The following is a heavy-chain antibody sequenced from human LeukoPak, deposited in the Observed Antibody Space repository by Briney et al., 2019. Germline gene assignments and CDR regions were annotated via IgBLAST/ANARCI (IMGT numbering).Heavy chain of an antibody. V-gene: IGHV4-59*08. CDR2: IYYSGST. Sequence: MTSETLSLTCTVSGGSISSYYWSWIRQPPGKGLEWIGYIYYSGSTNYNPSLKSRVTISVDTSKNRFSLKLSSVTAADTAVYYCVRRGSGSPFDYWGQGTLVTVSS. D-gene: IGHD1-26*01. J-gene: IGHJ4*02. CDR3: VRRGSGSPFDY. CDR1: GGSISSYY.